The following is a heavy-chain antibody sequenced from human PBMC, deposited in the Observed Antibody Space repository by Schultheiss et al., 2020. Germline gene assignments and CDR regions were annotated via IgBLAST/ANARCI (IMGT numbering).Heavy chain of an antibody. Sequence: GESLRLSCAASGFTFSSYWMYWVRQAPGKGLVWVSRINSDGSSTRHADSVKGRFTISRDNAKNTLYLQMNSLRAEDTAVYYCAREVGGQQLALDYWGQGTLVTVSS. CDR3: AREVGGQQLALDY. D-gene: IGHD6-13*01. CDR2: INSDGSST. J-gene: IGHJ4*02. V-gene: IGHV3-74*01. CDR1: GFTFSSYW.